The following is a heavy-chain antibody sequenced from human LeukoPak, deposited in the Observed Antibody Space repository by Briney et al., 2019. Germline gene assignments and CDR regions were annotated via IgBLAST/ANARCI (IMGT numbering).Heavy chain of an antibody. CDR2: IIPIFGTA. V-gene: IGHV1-69*06. CDR1: GGTFSSYA. J-gene: IGHJ6*03. Sequence: GASVKVSCKASGGTFSSYAISWVRQAPGQGLEWMGGIIPIFGTANYAQKFQGRVTITADKSTSTAYMELSSLRSEDTAVYYCARGYCGSSGSDYYYYYMDVWGRGTTVTVSS. D-gene: IGHD1-26*01. CDR3: ARGYCGSSGSDYYYYYMDV.